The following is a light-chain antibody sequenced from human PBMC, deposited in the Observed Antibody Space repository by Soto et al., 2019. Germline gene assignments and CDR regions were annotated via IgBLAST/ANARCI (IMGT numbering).Light chain of an antibody. V-gene: IGLV7-43*01. Sequence: QAVVTQQPSLTVSPGGTLTLTCASSTGAVTSGHFPTWVQQKPGQVPKSLIYSTSDKHSWTPARFSGSLLGGKAALTLSSVQAEDEAEYYCLLYSGGALGVFGGGTKVTVL. J-gene: IGLJ2*01. CDR3: LLYSGGALGV. CDR2: STS. CDR1: TGAVTSGHF.